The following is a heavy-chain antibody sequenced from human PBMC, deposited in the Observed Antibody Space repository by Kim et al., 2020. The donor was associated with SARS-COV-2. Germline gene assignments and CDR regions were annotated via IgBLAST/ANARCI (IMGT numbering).Heavy chain of an antibody. V-gene: IGHV3-30*01. CDR3: ARDLVVVPAEATSYYYGMDV. D-gene: IGHD2-2*01. J-gene: IGHJ6*02. Sequence: RFTISRDNSKNTLYLQMNSLRAEDTAVYYCARDLVVVPAEATSYYYGMDVWGQGTTVTVSS.